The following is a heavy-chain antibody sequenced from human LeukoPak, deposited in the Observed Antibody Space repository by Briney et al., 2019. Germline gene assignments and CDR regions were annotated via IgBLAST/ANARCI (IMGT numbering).Heavy chain of an antibody. CDR1: GGSISSGSYY. D-gene: IGHD6-13*01. CDR3: ASGRVSGTEDDAFDI. CDR2: IYTSGST. V-gene: IGHV4-61*02. J-gene: IGHJ3*02. Sequence: PSETLSLTCTVSGGSISSGSYYWSWIRQPAGKGLEWIGRIYTSGSTNYNPSLKSRVTISVDTSKNQFSLKLSSVTAADTAVYCCASGRVSGTEDDAFDIWGQGTMVTVSS.